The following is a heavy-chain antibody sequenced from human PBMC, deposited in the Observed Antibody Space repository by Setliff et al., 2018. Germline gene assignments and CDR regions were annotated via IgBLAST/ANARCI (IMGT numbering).Heavy chain of an antibody. D-gene: IGHD3-10*01. CDR1: GFTFSSYA. Sequence: GGSLRLSCAASGFTFSSYAMSWVRQAPGKGLEWVSIISGDASYTADADSGKGRFTMSRDNSKNTLYLHMNSLKGEDTAVYYCAKNGFGVVALGVNNWFDPWGQGTLVTVSS. V-gene: IGHV3-23*01. J-gene: IGHJ5*02. CDR2: ISGDASYT. CDR3: AKNGFGVVALGVNNWFDP.